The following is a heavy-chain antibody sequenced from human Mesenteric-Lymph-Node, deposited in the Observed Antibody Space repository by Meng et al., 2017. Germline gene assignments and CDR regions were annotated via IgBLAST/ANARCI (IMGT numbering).Heavy chain of an antibody. CDR3: ARDPGLDR. V-gene: IGHV1-2*06. CDR2: ISPHSGGT. J-gene: IGHJ5*02. CDR1: GYTFTASS. Sequence: QGQLVESGAEVKEPGASVKVSCKASGYTFTASSLNWVRQAPGQGLEWMGRISPHSGGTDYAQNFQGRVTLTRDTSISTAYMQMSGLTSDDTAVYYCARDPGLDRWGRGTLVTVSS.